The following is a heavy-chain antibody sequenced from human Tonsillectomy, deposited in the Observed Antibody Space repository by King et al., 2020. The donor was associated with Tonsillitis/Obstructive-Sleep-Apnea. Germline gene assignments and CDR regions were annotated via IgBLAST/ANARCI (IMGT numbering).Heavy chain of an antibody. CDR3: AKGTRYSSSWYVIDYYYYMDV. D-gene: IGHD6-13*01. CDR1: GFTFSSYG. CDR2: ISYDGSNK. J-gene: IGHJ6*03. Sequence: VQLVQYGGGVIQPGRSLRLSCAASGFTFSSYGMHWVRQAPGKGLEWVAVISYDGSNKYYADSVKGRFTISRDNSKNTLYLQMNSLRAEDTAVYYCAKGTRYSSSWYVIDYYYYMDVWGKGTTVTVSS. V-gene: IGHV3-30*18.